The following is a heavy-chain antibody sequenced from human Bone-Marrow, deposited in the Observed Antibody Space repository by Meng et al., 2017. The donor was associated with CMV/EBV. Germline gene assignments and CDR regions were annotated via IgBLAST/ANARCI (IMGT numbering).Heavy chain of an antibody. CDR3: ARQWLGVPDY. D-gene: IGHD5-12*01. CDR1: GGSISSSSYY. V-gene: IGHV4-39*01. Sequence: SETLSLTCTVSGGSISSSSYYWGWIRQPPGKGLEWIGSIYYSGSTYYNPSLKSRVTISVDTSKNQFSLKLSSVTAAETAVYYFARQWLGVPDYWGQGTLVTVYS. CDR2: IYYSGST. J-gene: IGHJ4*02.